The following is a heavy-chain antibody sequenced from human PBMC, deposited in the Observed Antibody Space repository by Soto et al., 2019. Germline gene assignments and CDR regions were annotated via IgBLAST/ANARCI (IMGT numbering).Heavy chain of an antibody. D-gene: IGHD3-10*01. CDR1: GYTFTKYD. V-gene: IGHV1-8*01. CDR3: ATSRINMIRGVFYYGLDV. J-gene: IGHJ6*02. CDR2: VNPISGNT. Sequence: QEQLEQSGAEVKKPGASVKVSCKASGYTFTKYDFNWVRQATGQGLEWMGWVNPISGNTETAQNFQGRVSLTMNTSTSTAFLELSSLRSVDTAVYYGATSRINMIRGVFYYGLDVWGHGTTLTVSS.